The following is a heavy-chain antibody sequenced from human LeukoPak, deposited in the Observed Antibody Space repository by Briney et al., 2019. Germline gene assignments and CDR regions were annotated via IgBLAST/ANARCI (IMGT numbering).Heavy chain of an antibody. CDR2: MNPNSGNT. V-gene: IGHV1-8*01. Sequence: ASVKVSCKASGYTFTSYDINWVRQATGQGLEWMGWMNPNSGNTGYAQKFKGRVTMTRNTSISTAYMELSSLRSEDTAVYYCARGPPIPSTPYCSSTSCLAPYFDYWGQGTLVTVSS. CDR3: ARGPPIPSTPYCSSTSCLAPYFDY. J-gene: IGHJ4*02. D-gene: IGHD2-2*01. CDR1: GYTFTSYD.